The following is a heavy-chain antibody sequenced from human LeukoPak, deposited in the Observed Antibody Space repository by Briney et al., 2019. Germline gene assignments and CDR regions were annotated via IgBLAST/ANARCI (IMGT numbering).Heavy chain of an antibody. J-gene: IGHJ5*02. CDR3: ARANHYYDSSFIP. V-gene: IGHV4-59*01. CDR1: GGTISSYY. CDR2: IYYSGST. Sequence: PSETLSLTCTVSGGTISSYYWSWIRQPPGKGLEWIGYIYYSGSTNYNPSLKSRVTISVDTSKNQFSLKLSSVTAADTAVYYCARANHYYDSSFIPWGQGTLVTVSS. D-gene: IGHD3-22*01.